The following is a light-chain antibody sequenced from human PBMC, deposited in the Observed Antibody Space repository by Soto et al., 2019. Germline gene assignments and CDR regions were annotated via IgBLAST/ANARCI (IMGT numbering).Light chain of an antibody. J-gene: IGKJ1*01. CDR1: QSLLYSNGYNY. CDR2: LGS. CDR3: MQALQTPRT. V-gene: IGKV2-28*01. Sequence: DIVMTQSPLSLPVTPGEPASISCRSSQSLLYSNGYNYLDWYLQKPGQSPQLLIYLGSSRASGVSDXXSGSGSGTDFTLKISRVEAEDVGVYYCMQALQTPRTFGQGTKVEIK.